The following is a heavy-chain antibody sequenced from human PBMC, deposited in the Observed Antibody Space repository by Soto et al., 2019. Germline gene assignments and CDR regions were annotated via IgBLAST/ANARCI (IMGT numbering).Heavy chain of an antibody. J-gene: IGHJ4*02. V-gene: IGHV3-30*18. D-gene: IGHD1-26*01. CDR2: ISYDGSNK. CDR1: GFTFSSYG. CDR3: AKGIVPGLRYSGSYGLALALDY. Sequence: PGGSLRLSCAASGFTFSSYGMHWVRQAPGKGLEWVAVISYDGSNKYYADSVKGRFTISRDNSKNTLYLQMNSLRAEDTAVYYCAKGIVPGLRYSGSYGLALALDYWGQGTLVTVSS.